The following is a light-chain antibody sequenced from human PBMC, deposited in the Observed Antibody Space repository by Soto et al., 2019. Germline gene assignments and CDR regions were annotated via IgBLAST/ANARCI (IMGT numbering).Light chain of an antibody. V-gene: IGKV3-20*01. Sequence: EIVLTQSPGTLSLSPGERATLSCRASQSFSSSYLAWYQQKPGQAPRLLIYGASSRATGLPERFSGSGSGTDFTLTISRLQPEDFAVYYCQQYGSSPYTFGQGTKLEIK. J-gene: IGKJ2*01. CDR2: GAS. CDR1: QSFSSSY. CDR3: QQYGSSPYT.